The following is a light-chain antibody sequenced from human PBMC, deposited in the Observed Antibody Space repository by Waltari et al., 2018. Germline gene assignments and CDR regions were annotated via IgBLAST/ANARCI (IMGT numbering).Light chain of an antibody. CDR2: ADD. CDR1: SGSIGRNY. V-gene: IGLV6-57*04. Sequence: FMLTQPHSVSESPGKTVTISCTRNSGSIGRNYVHWYHQRPGGAPTIVIFADDQRPCGIPDRVSGSIDSASNSASLTLSGLEIEDEGDYYCQSYDGGIWVFGGGTRLTVL. CDR3: QSYDGGIWV. J-gene: IGLJ3*02.